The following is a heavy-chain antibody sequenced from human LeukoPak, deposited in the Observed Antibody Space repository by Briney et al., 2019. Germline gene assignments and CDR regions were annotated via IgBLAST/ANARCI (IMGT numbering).Heavy chain of an antibody. J-gene: IGHJ4*02. D-gene: IGHD2/OR15-2a*01. Sequence: GRSLRLSCAASGFTFSNCGMHWVRQVPGKGLEWVAVISYDGSIKYYADSVKGRFTISRDNSKNTIYLQMNSLSAEDTAVYYCARTGLRDPTFFDYWGQGILVTVSS. V-gene: IGHV3-30*03. CDR3: ARTGLRDPTFFDY. CDR1: GFTFSNCG. CDR2: ISYDGSIK.